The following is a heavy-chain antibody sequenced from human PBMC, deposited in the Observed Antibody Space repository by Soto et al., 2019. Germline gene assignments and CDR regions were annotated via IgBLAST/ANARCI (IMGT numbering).Heavy chain of an antibody. V-gene: IGHV4-59*08. CDR2: IYYSGST. CDR3: ARMTYYDFWSGHNGWFDP. Sequence: SETLSLTCTVSGGSISSYHWSLIRQPPGKGLEWIGYIYYSGSTNYNPSLKSRVTISVDTSKNQFSLKLSSVTAADTAVYYCARMTYYDFWSGHNGWFDPWGQGTLVTVSS. D-gene: IGHD3-3*01. J-gene: IGHJ5*02. CDR1: GGSISSYH.